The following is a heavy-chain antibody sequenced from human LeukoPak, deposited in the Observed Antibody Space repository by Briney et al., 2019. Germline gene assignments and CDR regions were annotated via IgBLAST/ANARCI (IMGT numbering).Heavy chain of an antibody. J-gene: IGHJ4*02. CDR1: GFTFSSNL. CDR2: INSDGRTT. Sequence: GGSLRLSCAASGFTFSSNLMHWVRQGPGKGLVWVSHINSDGRTTRYADSVKGRFAISRDNAKNTLYLRMNSLRAEDTAVYFCARDFSGAIDYWGQGTQVTVSS. D-gene: IGHD3-10*01. V-gene: IGHV3-74*01. CDR3: ARDFSGAIDY.